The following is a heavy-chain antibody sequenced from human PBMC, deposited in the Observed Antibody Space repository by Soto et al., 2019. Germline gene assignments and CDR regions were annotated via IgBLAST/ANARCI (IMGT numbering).Heavy chain of an antibody. CDR2: INSDGIST. CDR3: TRFSYYYDSSGYGRYQYYGMDV. Sequence: EVQLVESGGGLVQPGGSLRLSCAASGFTFSTYWMHWVRQVPGKGLVWVSRINSDGISTFYADSVKGRFTISRDNAKNTLYLQRNRLRAEDTAVYYCTRFSYYYDSSGYGRYQYYGMDVWGQGTTVTVSS. J-gene: IGHJ6*02. CDR1: GFTFSTYW. D-gene: IGHD3-22*01. V-gene: IGHV3-74*01.